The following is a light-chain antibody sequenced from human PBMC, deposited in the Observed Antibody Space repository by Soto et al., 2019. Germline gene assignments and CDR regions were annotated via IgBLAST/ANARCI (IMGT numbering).Light chain of an antibody. Sequence: EIVMTQSPATLSVSPGERVTLSCRASESLSTYLAWYQQKPGQAPRLLIYGASTKATVIPARFSGSGSATDFTLTISSLQSEDFAVYYCQSSNDWPFTFCQGTKLEI. CDR3: QSSNDWPFT. CDR2: GAS. J-gene: IGKJ2*01. CDR1: ESLSTY. V-gene: IGKV3-15*01.